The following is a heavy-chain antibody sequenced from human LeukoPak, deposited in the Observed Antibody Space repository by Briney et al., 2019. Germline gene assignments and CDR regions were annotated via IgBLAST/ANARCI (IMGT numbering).Heavy chain of an antibody. V-gene: IGHV3-33*01. J-gene: IGHJ6*02. D-gene: IGHD4-23*01. CDR3: AFSFGNPPYGMDV. Sequence: GGSLRLSCAASGFPFSSYGMHWVRQAPGKGLEWVAVIWYDGSNKYYADSVKGRFTISRDNSKNTLYLQMNSLRAEDTAVHYCAFSFGNPPYGMDVWGQGTTVTVSS. CDR2: IWYDGSNK. CDR1: GFPFSSYG.